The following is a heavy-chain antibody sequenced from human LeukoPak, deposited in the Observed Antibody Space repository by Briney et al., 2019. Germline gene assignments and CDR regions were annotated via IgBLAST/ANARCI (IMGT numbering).Heavy chain of an antibody. V-gene: IGHV1-46*01. CDR2: INPSGGST. CDR3: ARGGLYSYDSHNFDY. J-gene: IGHJ4*02. Sequence: ASVKVSCKASGYTFTSYYMHWARQAPGQGLEWMGLINPSGGSTSYAQKFQGRVTMTRDTSTSTVYVELSSLRSEDTAVYYCARGGLYSYDSHNFDYWGQGTLVTVSS. D-gene: IGHD5-18*01. CDR1: GYTFTSYY.